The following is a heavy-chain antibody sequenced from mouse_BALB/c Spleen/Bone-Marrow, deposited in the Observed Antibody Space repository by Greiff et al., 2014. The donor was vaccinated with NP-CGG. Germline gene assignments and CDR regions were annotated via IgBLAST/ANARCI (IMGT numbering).Heavy chain of an antibody. D-gene: IGHD4-1*01. Sequence: EVKLQESGGGLVKPGGSLKLSCAASGFTFSDYYMFWVRQTPEKRLEWVATISDDGGNTYYRDNVKGRFTISRDNAKNKLNLQMSSLKSEDTATYHCARETGPRAMDYWGQGTSVTVSS. J-gene: IGHJ4*01. CDR3: ARETGPRAMDY. CDR1: GFTFSDYY. CDR2: ISDDGGNT. V-gene: IGHV5-4*02.